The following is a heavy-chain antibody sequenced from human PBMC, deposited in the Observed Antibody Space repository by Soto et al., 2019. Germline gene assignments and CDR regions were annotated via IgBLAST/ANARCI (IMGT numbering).Heavy chain of an antibody. Sequence: LRLSCAASGFTFSSYAMHWVRQAPGKGLEWVAVISYDGSNKYYADSVKGRFTISRDNSKNTLYLQMNSLRAEDTAVYYCARDPITVIVVAPGYWGQGTLVTVSS. J-gene: IGHJ4*02. V-gene: IGHV3-30-3*01. CDR3: ARDPITVIVVAPGY. CDR1: GFTFSSYA. CDR2: ISYDGSNK. D-gene: IGHD3-22*01.